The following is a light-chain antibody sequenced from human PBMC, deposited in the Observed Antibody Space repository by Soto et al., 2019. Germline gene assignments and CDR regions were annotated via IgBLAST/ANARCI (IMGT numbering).Light chain of an antibody. Sequence: DIQMTQSPSSLSASVGDRVTITCRASQSIGRFLNWHQQKPGKPPNVLINVASTLRSGVPSRFSGSGSGTDFNLTINSLQPEGFATYFCQQSFTTPLTFGGGTKVDIK. CDR3: QQSFTTPLT. J-gene: IGKJ4*01. V-gene: IGKV1-39*01. CDR1: QSIGRF. CDR2: VAS.